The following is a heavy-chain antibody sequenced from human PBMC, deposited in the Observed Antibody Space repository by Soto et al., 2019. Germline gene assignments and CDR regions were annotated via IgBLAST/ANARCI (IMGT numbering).Heavy chain of an antibody. CDR3: ARFADSSGYFDY. J-gene: IGHJ4*02. V-gene: IGHV4-31*03. Sequence: SETLSLTCTVSGGSISSGGYYWSWIRQHPGKGLEWIGYIYYSGSTYYNPSLKSRVTISVDTSKNQFSLKLSSVTAADTAVYYCARFADSSGYFDYWGQGTLVTVS. CDR1: GGSISSGGYY. D-gene: IGHD3-22*01. CDR2: IYYSGST.